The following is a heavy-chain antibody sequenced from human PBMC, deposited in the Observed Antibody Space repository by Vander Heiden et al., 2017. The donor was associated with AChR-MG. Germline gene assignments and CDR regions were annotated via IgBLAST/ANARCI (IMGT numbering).Heavy chain of an antibody. Sequence: EVQLVESGGGLIQPGGSLRLSCAASGFTVSSNYMSWVRQAPGKGLEWVSVIYSGGSKYYADSVKGRFTIARDNSKNTLYLQMNSLRAEETAVYYCARGRNIVATIVSDYYYGMDVWGQGTTVTVSS. V-gene: IGHV3-53*01. D-gene: IGHD5-12*01. CDR1: GFTVSSNY. J-gene: IGHJ6*02. CDR3: ARGRNIVATIVSDYYYGMDV. CDR2: IYSGGSK.